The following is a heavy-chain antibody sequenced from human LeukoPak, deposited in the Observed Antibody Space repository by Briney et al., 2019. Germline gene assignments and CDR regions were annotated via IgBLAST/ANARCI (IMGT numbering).Heavy chain of an antibody. CDR3: ARDLTGYFKFDF. J-gene: IGHJ4*02. Sequence: SETLSLTCTVSGGSISNGGFYLNWIRQHPGKGLEWIGSIYRSGSTYYNPSLYNPSLKSRVIMSLDTSKNQFSLKLNSVTAADTAVYYCARDLTGYFKFDFWGQGTLVTVSS. V-gene: IGHV4-31*03. D-gene: IGHD3-9*01. CDR1: GGSISNGGFY. CDR2: IYRSGST.